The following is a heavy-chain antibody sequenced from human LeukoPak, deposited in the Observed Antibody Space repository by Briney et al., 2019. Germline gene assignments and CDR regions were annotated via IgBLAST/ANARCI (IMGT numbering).Heavy chain of an antibody. CDR3: ARDTTYYYDGGSSGPHYFDY. CDR2: ISYDGGIT. CDR1: GFTFSSYA. Sequence: PGRSLRLSCAASGFTFSSYAMYWVRQAPGKGPEWLAVISYDGGITHYADSVKDRFTISRDNSKNTLFLQLNSLRGDDTAVYYCARDTTYYYDGGSSGPHYFDYWGQGTPVTVSS. J-gene: IGHJ4*02. D-gene: IGHD3-10*01. V-gene: IGHV3-30*01.